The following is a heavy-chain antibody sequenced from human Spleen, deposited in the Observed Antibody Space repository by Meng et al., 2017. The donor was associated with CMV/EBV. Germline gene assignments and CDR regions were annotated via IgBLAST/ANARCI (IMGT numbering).Heavy chain of an antibody. D-gene: IGHD4-11*01. CDR2: INPNSGGT. Sequence: ASVKVSCKASGYTFTGYYMHWVRQAPGQGLEWMGWINPNSGGTNYAQKFQGRVTMTRDTSISTAYMELSRLRSDDTAVYYCAREGGEYSNYGDNYYYYGMDVWGQGTTVTVSS. J-gene: IGHJ6*02. V-gene: IGHV1-2*02. CDR1: GYTFTGYY. CDR3: AREGGEYSNYGDNYYYYGMDV.